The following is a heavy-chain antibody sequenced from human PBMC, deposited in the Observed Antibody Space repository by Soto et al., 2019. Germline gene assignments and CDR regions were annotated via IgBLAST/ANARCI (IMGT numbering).Heavy chain of an antibody. V-gene: IGHV4-39*01. CDR1: GGSISNSPYY. J-gene: IGHJ6*02. CDR3: AVSPLIGDGTDV. CDR2: IYHNGNT. Sequence: SETLSLTCTVSGGSISNSPYYWGWIRQPPGKGLGWIGSIYHNGNTYYNPSLRSRVTISVDTSKNQFSLRLSSVTAADSAVYYCAVSPLIGDGTDVWGQGTTVTVSS. D-gene: IGHD3-22*01.